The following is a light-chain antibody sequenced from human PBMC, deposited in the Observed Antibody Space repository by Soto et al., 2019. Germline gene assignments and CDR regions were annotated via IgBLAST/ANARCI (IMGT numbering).Light chain of an antibody. CDR2: DAS. CDR1: QGISSL. CDR3: QQYNSIPLT. Sequence: DIQMTQSPSSVSSSVGDSATISCWASQGISSLLAWYQQKPENAPTLVIYDASIRQTGVPSRFSGSGSGTNFTLTISSLQAEDVATYYCQQYNSIPLTFGVGTKVEI. J-gene: IGKJ4*02. V-gene: IGKV1-12*01.